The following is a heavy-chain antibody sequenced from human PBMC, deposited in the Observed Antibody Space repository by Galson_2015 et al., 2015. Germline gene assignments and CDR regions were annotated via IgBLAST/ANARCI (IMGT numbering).Heavy chain of an antibody. J-gene: IGHJ4*02. CDR3: ARSESVALLFDY. CDR2: IYYSGST. V-gene: IGHV4-31*03. D-gene: IGHD3-10*01. Sequence: TLSLTCTVSGGSISSGDYYWSWIRQHPGKGLEWIGYIYYSGSTYYNPSLKSRVTISVDTSKNQFSLKLSSVTAADTAVYYCARSESVALLFDYWGQGTLVTVSS. CDR1: GGSISSGDYY.